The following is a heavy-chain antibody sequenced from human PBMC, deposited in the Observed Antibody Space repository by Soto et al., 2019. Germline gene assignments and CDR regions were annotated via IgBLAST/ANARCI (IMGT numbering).Heavy chain of an antibody. Sequence: PGGSLRLSCASSGFTFSSYGMHWVRQAPGKGLEGVAVIWYDGSNKYYADSVKGRFTISRDNSKNTLYLQMNSLRAEDTAVYYCARVLYTYYYDSSGYDPQAFDYWGQGTLVTVSS. V-gene: IGHV3-33*01. CDR1: GFTFSSYG. CDR2: IWYDGSNK. CDR3: ARVLYTYYYDSSGYDPQAFDY. J-gene: IGHJ4*02. D-gene: IGHD3-22*01.